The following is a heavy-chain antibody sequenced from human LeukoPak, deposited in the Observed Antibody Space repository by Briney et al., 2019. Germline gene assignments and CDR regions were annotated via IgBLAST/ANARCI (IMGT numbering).Heavy chain of an antibody. V-gene: IGHV3-74*01. J-gene: IGHJ4*02. CDR3: ARDRTTVTTFDY. CDR1: GFTFSGHW. Sequence: GGSLRLSCAASGFTFSGHWMHWVRQAPGKGLVWVSRINGAGSSTSYADSVKGRFTISRDNAKNSLYLQTNTLRAEDTAVYYCARDRTTVTTFDYWGQGTLVTVSS. CDR2: INGAGSST. D-gene: IGHD4-17*01.